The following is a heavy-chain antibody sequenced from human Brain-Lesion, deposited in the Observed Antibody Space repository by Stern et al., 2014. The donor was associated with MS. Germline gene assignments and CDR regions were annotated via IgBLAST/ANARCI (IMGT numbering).Heavy chain of an antibody. CDR1: GFSLSNAAMG. J-gene: IGHJ4*02. D-gene: IGHD2-15*01. Sequence: QESGPVLVNPPETLPLTCSVSGFSLSNAAMGVSWIRPPPGKALECLAHIFSTGETAYSTSLKSRLTISKDTSRSQVVLTMTNMDPVDTATYYCARMREYCSGGICFAGYYDSWGQGTLVTVSS. CDR3: ARMREYCSGGICFAGYYDS. V-gene: IGHV2-26*01. CDR2: IFSTGET.